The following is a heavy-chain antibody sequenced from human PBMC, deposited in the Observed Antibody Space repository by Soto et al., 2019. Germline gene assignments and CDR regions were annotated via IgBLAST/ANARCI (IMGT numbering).Heavy chain of an antibody. CDR2: ISTYSGNT. J-gene: IGHJ6*02. Sequence: QVQMVQSGAEVKKPGASVKVSCKASGYTFTTYGINWVRRARGQGLEWMGWISTYSGNTKYAQKLQGRVSMTTDTSTRIAYMELRSLRSDGTAVYYCAIAQGYSTVSTYFYGMEVWGQGNTVTVSS. CDR1: GYTFTTYG. V-gene: IGHV1-18*01. D-gene: IGHD6-13*01. CDR3: AIAQGYSTVSTYFYGMEV.